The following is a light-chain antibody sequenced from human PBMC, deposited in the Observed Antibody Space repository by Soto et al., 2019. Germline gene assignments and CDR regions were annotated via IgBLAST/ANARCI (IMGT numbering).Light chain of an antibody. Sequence: EIVMRQSPAALSVYPGENASRSYRASRNVGSKLAWYMQKPGQAPRLLIYDASNRATGIPARFSGSGSGTDLTLTISSLEPEDFAVYYCQQRSNLPPITFGKGTRLEI. V-gene: IGKV3-11*01. CDR2: DAS. J-gene: IGKJ5*01. CDR1: RNVGSK. CDR3: QQRSNLPPIT.